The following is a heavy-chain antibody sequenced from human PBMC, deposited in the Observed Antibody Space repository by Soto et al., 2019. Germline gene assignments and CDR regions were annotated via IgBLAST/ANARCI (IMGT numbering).Heavy chain of an antibody. CDR1: GFTFSSYA. Sequence: GGSLRLSCAASGFTFSSYAMHWVRQAPGKGLEWVAVISYDGSNKYYADSVKGRFTISRDNSKNTLYLQMNSLRAEDTAVYYCANGGDDDAFDIWGQGTMVTVSS. D-gene: IGHD2-21*01. J-gene: IGHJ3*02. V-gene: IGHV3-30-3*01. CDR3: ANGGDDDAFDI. CDR2: ISYDGSNK.